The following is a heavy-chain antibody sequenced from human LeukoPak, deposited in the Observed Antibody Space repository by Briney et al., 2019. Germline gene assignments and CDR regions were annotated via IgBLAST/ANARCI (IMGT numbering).Heavy chain of an antibody. CDR3: ARDPRGPTAYDHSGRDTFED. CDR2: NRYDGSNK. D-gene: IGHD3-22*01. CDR1: RFTFSSYG. J-gene: IGHJ4*02. Sequence: GGSLRLSCAASRFTFSSYGMHWVRQAPGKGLEWVAFNRYDGSNKYYADSVKGRFTISRDNSGNTLSLQMNSLRPDDTAVYYCARDPRGPTAYDHSGRDTFEDWGQGTRVTVSS. V-gene: IGHV3-30*02.